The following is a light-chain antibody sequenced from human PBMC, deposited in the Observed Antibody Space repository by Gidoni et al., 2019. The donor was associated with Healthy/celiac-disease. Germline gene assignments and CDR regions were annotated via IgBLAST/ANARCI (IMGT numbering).Light chain of an antibody. CDR2: AAS. J-gene: IGKJ1*01. Sequence: TITCRASQGISSYLAWYQQKPGKAPKLLIYAASTLQSGVPSRFSGSGSGTDFTLTISCLQSEDFATYYCQQYYSYPPTFGQXTKVEIK. V-gene: IGKV1-8*01. CDR3: QQYYSYPPT. CDR1: QGISSY.